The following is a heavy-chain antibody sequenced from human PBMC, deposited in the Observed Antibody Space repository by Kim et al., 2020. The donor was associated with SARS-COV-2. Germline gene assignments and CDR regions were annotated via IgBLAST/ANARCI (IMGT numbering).Heavy chain of an antibody. CDR2: IKSKTDGGTT. CDR3: TTGDYDSSSGFWDAFDI. CDR1: GFTFSNAW. J-gene: IGHJ3*02. D-gene: IGHD3-22*01. Sequence: GGSLRLSCAASGFTFSNAWMSWVRQAPGKGLEWVGRIKSKTDGGTTDYAAPVKGRFTISRDDSKNTLYLQMNSLKTEDTAVYYCTTGDYDSSSGFWDAFDIWGQGTMVTVSS. V-gene: IGHV3-15*01.